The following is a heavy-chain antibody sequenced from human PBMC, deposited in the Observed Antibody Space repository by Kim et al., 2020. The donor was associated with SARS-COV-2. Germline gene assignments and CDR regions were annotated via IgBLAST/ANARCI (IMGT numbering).Heavy chain of an antibody. CDR1: GYTFTSYG. D-gene: IGHD3-10*01. CDR3: AREVRITMVRGAPDY. Sequence: ASVKVSCKASGYTFTSYGISWVRQAPGQGLEWMGWISAYNGNTNYAQKLQGRVTMTTDTSTSTAYMELRSLRSDDTAVYYCAREVRITMVRGAPDYWGQGTLVTVSS. CDR2: ISAYNGNT. V-gene: IGHV1-18*01. J-gene: IGHJ4*02.